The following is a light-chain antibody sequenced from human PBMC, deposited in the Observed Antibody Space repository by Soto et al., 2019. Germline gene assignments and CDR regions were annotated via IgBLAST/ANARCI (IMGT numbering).Light chain of an antibody. V-gene: IGKV1-27*01. CDR1: EGISNY. J-gene: IGKJ1*01. CDR2: ATS. CDR3: QNYNRAPWT. Sequence: DIQMTQSPSSLSASVGDRVTITCRASEGISNYLAWYQQKPGKVPKLLIYATSTLQSGVPSRFSGSGSRTDFTLTISSLQPEDVANYYCQNYNRAPWTFGQGTKVEIK.